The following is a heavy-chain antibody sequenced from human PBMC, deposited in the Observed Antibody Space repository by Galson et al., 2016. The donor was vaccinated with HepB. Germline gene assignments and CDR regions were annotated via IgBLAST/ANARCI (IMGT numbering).Heavy chain of an antibody. Sequence: SLRLSCAASGFTFSSYPMHWVRQAPGKGLEWVAGISFDGDNTYYADSVKGRFTISRDKSKSTLYQQMNRLRPGDTAVYYCVGEEWLRLLAIGDNWGQGTLVAVSS. CDR2: ISFDGDNT. CDR3: VGEEWLRLLAIGDN. J-gene: IGHJ4*02. CDR1: GFTFSSYP. D-gene: IGHD5-12*01. V-gene: IGHV3-30*04.